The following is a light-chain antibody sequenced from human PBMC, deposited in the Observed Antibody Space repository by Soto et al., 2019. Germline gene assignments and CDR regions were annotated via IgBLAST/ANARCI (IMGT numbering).Light chain of an antibody. CDR3: QQSFSAPLT. CDR2: TAS. CDR1: QNIKKY. Sequence: DIQMTQSPSALSASVGDRVTITCRASQNIKKYLNWYRQKPGKAPDLLIYTASSLQLGFPSRLSGSGSGTDFSLTITSLQPEDSAIYYCQQSFSAPLTFGGGTKVDIK. V-gene: IGKV1-39*01. J-gene: IGKJ4*01.